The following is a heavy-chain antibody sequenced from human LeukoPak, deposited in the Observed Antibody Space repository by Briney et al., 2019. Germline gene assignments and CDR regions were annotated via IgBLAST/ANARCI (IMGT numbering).Heavy chain of an antibody. D-gene: IGHD4-11*01. CDR1: GFTFSNYA. V-gene: IGHV3-23*01. J-gene: IGHJ6*03. Sequence: PGGSLRLSCAASGFTFSNYAVSWVRQAPGKGLAWVSAISDSGGSTQYADSVKGRFTISRDNSKNTLYLQMNSLRAEDTAVYYCAKALAMTTVNYYYYYMDVWGKGTTVTVSS. CDR3: AKALAMTTVNYYYYYMDV. CDR2: ISDSGGST.